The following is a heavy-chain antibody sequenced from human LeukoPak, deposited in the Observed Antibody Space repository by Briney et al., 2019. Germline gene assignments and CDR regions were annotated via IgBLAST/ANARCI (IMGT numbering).Heavy chain of an antibody. V-gene: IGHV3-48*02. CDR1: GFPFSSYN. J-gene: IGHJ4*02. CDR2: ISSSSSSI. Sequence: GGPLRLSCVGSGFPFSSYNMNWVRQAPGKGLEWISYISSSSSSIYYADSVKGRFTISRDNAKNSLYLQMNSLRDEDTAVYSCARAMYYFEYWGQGTLVTVSS. CDR3: ARAMYYFEY.